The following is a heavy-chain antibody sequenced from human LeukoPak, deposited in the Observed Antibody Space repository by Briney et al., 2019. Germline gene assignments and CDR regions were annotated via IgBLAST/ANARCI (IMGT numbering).Heavy chain of an antibody. CDR1: GGSISSSSYY. V-gene: IGHV4-39*07. D-gene: IGHD1-26*01. CDR2: IYYSGST. Sequence: SETLSLTCTVSGGSISSSSYYWGWIRQPPGKGLEWIGSIYYSGSTYYNPSLKSRVTISVDTSKNQSSLKLSSVTAADTAVYYCARGIMGATKIDYWGQGTLVTVSS. CDR3: ARGIMGATKIDY. J-gene: IGHJ4*02.